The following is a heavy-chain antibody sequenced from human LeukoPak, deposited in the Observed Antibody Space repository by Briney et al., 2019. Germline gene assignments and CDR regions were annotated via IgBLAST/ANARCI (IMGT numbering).Heavy chain of an antibody. Sequence: GRSLRLSCAASGFTFDDYAMHWVRQAPGKGLEWVSGISWNSGSIGYADSVKGRFTISRDNAKNSLYLKMNSLRAEDTALYYCASLHYYASSVDYWGQGTLVTVSS. D-gene: IGHD3-22*01. CDR1: GFTFDDYA. J-gene: IGHJ4*02. CDR3: ASLHYYASSVDY. CDR2: ISWNSGSI. V-gene: IGHV3-9*01.